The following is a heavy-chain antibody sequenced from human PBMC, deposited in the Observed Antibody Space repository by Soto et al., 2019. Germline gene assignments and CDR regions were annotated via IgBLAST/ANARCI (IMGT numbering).Heavy chain of an antibody. CDR2: ISYDGSNK. V-gene: IGHV3-30-3*01. CDR3: AIDYYRFNSGYGFSMDV. Sequence: PGGSLRLSCAASGSTFSSYAMHWVRQAPGKGLEWVAVISYDGSNKYYADSVKGRFTISRDNSKNTLYLQMNSLRAEDTAVYYCAIDYYRFNSGYGFSMDVWGQGTTVTVSS. D-gene: IGHD5-12*01. CDR1: GSTFSSYA. J-gene: IGHJ6*02.